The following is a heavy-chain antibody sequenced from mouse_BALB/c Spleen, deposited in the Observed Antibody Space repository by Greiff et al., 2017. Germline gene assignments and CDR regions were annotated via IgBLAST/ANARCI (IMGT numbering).Heavy chain of an antibody. Sequence: EVKLMESGGGLVKPGGSLKLSCAASGFAFSSYDMSWVRQTPEKRLEWVAYISSGGGSTYYQDTVKGRFTISRDNAKNTLYLQMSSLKSEDTAMYYCARLGLVYGNYGFDYWGQGTTLTVSS. V-gene: IGHV5-12-1*01. CDR2: ISSGGGST. CDR3: ARLGLVYGNYGFDY. D-gene: IGHD2-1*01. J-gene: IGHJ2*01. CDR1: GFAFSSYD.